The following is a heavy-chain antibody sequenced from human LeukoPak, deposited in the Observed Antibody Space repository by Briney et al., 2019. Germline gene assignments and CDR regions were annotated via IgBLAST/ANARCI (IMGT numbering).Heavy chain of an antibody. Sequence: WRSLRLSCAASGFTFSNYAMQWVRQAPGKGLEWVALISYDGSVEKNAASVKGRFTISRDNSKNTLYLQMNSLRTDDTAVYYCARALGSSWDSSLDSWGQGTLVPVSS. J-gene: IGHJ4*02. V-gene: IGHV3-30*04. CDR3: ARALGSSWDSSLDS. CDR2: ISYDGSVE. D-gene: IGHD6-13*01. CDR1: GFTFSNYA.